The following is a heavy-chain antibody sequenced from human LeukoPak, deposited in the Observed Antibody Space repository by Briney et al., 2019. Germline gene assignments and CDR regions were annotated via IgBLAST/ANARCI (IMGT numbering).Heavy chain of an antibody. J-gene: IGHJ4*02. Sequence: SKTLSLTCTVSGDSIGSSSFFWGWIRQPPGKGLEWIATIYYNGNTYYNPSLKSRVTISIDTSKNQFSLKLSSVTAADTAVYFCARIRHVGGTDYWGRGTLVTVSS. V-gene: IGHV4-39*07. CDR3: ARIRHVGGTDY. D-gene: IGHD6-19*01. CDR1: GDSIGSSSFF. CDR2: IYYNGNT.